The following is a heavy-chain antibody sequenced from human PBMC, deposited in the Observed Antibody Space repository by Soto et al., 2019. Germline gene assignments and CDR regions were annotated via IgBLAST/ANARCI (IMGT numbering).Heavy chain of an antibody. J-gene: IGHJ4*02. CDR1: GGTFSSYA. CDR3: ATPPEYYDSSGRFDY. CDR2: IIPIFGTA. D-gene: IGHD3-22*01. V-gene: IGHV1-69*13. Sequence: SVKVSCKASGGTFSSYAISWVRQAPGQGLEWMGGIIPIFGTANYAQKFQGRVTITADESTSTAYMELSSLRSEDTAVYYCATPPEYYDSSGRFDYWGQGTLVTVSS.